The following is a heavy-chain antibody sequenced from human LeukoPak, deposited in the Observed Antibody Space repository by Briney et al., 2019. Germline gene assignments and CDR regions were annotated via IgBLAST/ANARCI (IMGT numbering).Heavy chain of an antibody. CDR1: GYTFTSYG. CDR2: ISAYNGNT. V-gene: IGHV1-18*01. Sequence: ASVKVSCKASGYTFTSYGISWVRQAPGQGLEWMGWISAYNGNTNYAQKLQGGVTMTTDTSTSTAYMELRSLRSDDTAVDYCARAATVVTRRGGNWFDPWGQGTLVTVSS. CDR3: ARAATVVTRRGGNWFDP. J-gene: IGHJ5*02. D-gene: IGHD4-23*01.